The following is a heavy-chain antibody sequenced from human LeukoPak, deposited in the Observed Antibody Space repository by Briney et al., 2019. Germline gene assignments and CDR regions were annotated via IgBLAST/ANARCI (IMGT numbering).Heavy chain of an antibody. CDR2: ISSSSSYI. CDR3: ARDFPNYGSGSSYYFDY. CDR1: GFTFSSYS. Sequence: GGSLRPSCAASGFTFSSYSMNWVRQAPGKGLEWVSSISSSSSYIYYADSVKGRFTISRDNAKNSLYLQMNSLRAEDTAVYYCARDFPNYGSGSSYYFDYWGQGTLVTVSS. D-gene: IGHD3-10*01. V-gene: IGHV3-21*01. J-gene: IGHJ4*02.